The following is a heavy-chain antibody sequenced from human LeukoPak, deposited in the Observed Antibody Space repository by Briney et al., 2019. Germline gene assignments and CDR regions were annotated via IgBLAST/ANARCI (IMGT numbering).Heavy chain of an antibody. CDR2: IYYSGST. CDR1: GGSISSGDYY. Sequence: PSQTLSLTCTVSGGSISSGDYYWSWIRQPPGKGLEWIGYIYYSGSTYYNPSLKSRVTISVDTSKNQFSLKLSSVTAADTAVYYCARQYSGYDDYYYGMDVWGQGTTVTVSS. CDR3: ARQYSGYDDYYYGMDV. J-gene: IGHJ6*02. V-gene: IGHV4-30-4*01. D-gene: IGHD5-12*01.